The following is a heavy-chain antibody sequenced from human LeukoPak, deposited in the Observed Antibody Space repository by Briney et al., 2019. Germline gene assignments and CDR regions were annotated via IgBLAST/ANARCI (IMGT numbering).Heavy chain of an antibody. V-gene: IGHV4-39*01. CDR2: IFFRVTT. J-gene: IGHJ5*02. Sequence: PSETLSLTCTVSGDSIISSSFLWGWVRQPPGKGLEWLGSIFFRVTTYYNPSLNSRVTISVDTAKSQLFLSLRSVTAADAAVYYCARSGSYPPWALNWFDPWGPGTLVTVSS. CDR1: GDSIISSSFL. CDR3: ARSGSYPPWALNWFDP. D-gene: IGHD3-10*01.